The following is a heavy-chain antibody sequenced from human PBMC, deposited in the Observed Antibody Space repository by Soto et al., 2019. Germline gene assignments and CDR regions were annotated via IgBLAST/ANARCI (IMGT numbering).Heavy chain of an antibody. CDR1: GGSISSGGYY. CDR2: IYYSGST. Sequence: SETLSLTCTVSGGSISSGGYYWSWIRQHPGKGLEWIGYIYYSGSTYYNPSLKSRVTISVDTSKNQFSLKLSSVTAADTAVYYCARGATDNWFDPWGQGTMVTVYS. D-gene: IGHD5-12*01. J-gene: IGHJ5*02. CDR3: ARGATDNWFDP. V-gene: IGHV4-31*03.